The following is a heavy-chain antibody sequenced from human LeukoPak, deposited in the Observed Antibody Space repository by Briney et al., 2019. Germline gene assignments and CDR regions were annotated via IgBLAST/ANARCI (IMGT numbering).Heavy chain of an antibody. CDR1: GGSFSGYY. Sequence: PSETLSLTCAVYGGSFSGYYWSWIRQPPGKGLEWIGEINHSGSTNYNPSLKSRVTISVDTSKNQFSLKLSSVTAADTAVYYCARSRATLDYWGQGTLVTVPS. V-gene: IGHV4-34*01. J-gene: IGHJ4*02. CDR3: ARSRATLDY. D-gene: IGHD1-26*01. CDR2: INHSGST.